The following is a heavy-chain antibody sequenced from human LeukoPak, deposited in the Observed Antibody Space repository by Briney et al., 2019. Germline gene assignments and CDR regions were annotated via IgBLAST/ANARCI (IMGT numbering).Heavy chain of an antibody. D-gene: IGHD3-16*01. CDR3: ARGYRGKFDP. Sequence: SETLSLTCAVYGGSFSGYYWSWIRQPPGKGLEWIGEINHSGSTNYNPSLKSRVTISVDKSKNQFSLKLSSVTAADTAVYYCARGYRGKFDPWGQGTLVTVSS. CDR2: INHSGST. V-gene: IGHV4-34*01. J-gene: IGHJ5*02. CDR1: GGSFSGYY.